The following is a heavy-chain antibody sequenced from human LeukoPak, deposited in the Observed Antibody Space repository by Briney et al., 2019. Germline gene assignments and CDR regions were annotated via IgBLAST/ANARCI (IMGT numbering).Heavy chain of an antibody. D-gene: IGHD3-22*01. CDR1: GFTFSSYW. CDR2: ISSSGSTI. V-gene: IGHV3-48*04. J-gene: IGHJ4*02. CDR3: ARRPPKYYYDSSGYYLPNYFDY. Sequence: GGSLRLSCAASGFTFSSYWMHWVRQAPGKGLEWVSYISSSGSTIYYADSVKGRFTISRDNAKNSLYLQMNSLRAEDTAVYYCARRPPKYYYDSSGYYLPNYFDYWGQGTLVTVSS.